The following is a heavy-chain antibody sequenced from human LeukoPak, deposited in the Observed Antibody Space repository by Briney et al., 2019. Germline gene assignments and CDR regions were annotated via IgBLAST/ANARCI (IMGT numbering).Heavy chain of an antibody. V-gene: IGHV5-51*01. D-gene: IGHD6-13*01. Sequence: GESLKISCKGSGYSFTSYWIGWVRQMPGKGLEWMGIIYPGDSDTRYSPSFQGQVTISADKSISTAYLQWSSLKASDTAMYYCARLRGSSWYHAAFDIWGQGTMVTVSS. J-gene: IGHJ3*02. CDR2: IYPGDSDT. CDR1: GYSFTSYW. CDR3: ARLRGSSWYHAAFDI.